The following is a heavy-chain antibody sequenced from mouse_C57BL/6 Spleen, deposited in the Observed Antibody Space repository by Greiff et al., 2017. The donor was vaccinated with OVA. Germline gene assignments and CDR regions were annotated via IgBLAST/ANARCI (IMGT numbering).Heavy chain of an antibody. D-gene: IGHD5-1*01. CDR2: IYPGDGDT. CDR3: ARVPDWYFDV. J-gene: IGHJ1*03. Sequence: VQLQQSGPELVKPGASVKISCKASGYAFSSSWMNWVKQRPGKGLEWIGRIYPGDGDTNYNGKFKGKATLTADKSSSTAYMQLSSLTSEDSAVYFCARVPDWYFDVWGTGTTVTVSS. V-gene: IGHV1-82*01. CDR1: GYAFSSSW.